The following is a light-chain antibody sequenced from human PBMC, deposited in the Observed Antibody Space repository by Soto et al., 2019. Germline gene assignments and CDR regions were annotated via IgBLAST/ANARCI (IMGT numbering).Light chain of an antibody. J-gene: IGKJ1*01. CDR1: QSLLHSNGYNY. CDR2: LGS. CDR3: MQALQTWT. Sequence: DIVMTQSPLSLPVTPGEPASISCRSSQSLLHSNGYNYLDWYLQKPGQSPQLLIYLGSNRASGVTDRFSGSGSRTEFTLKISKVKAEDVGVYYCMQALQTWTFGQGTKVEIK. V-gene: IGKV2-28*01.